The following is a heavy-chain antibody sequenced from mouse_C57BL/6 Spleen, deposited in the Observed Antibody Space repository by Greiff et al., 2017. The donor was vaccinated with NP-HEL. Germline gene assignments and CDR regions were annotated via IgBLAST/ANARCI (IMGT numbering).Heavy chain of an antibody. CDR3: ARIYYYAMDY. V-gene: IGHV1-18*01. Sequence: VHVKQSGPELVKPGASVKILCKASGYTFTDYNMDWVKQSHGKSLEWIGDINPNNGGTIYNQKFKGKATLTVDKSSSTAYMELRSLTSEDTAVYYCARIYYYAMDYWGQGTSVTVSS. CDR2: INPNNGGT. J-gene: IGHJ4*01. CDR1: GYTFTDYN.